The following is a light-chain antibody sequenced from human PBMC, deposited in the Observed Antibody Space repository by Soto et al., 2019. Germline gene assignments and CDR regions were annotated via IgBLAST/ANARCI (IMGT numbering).Light chain of an antibody. J-gene: IGKJ1*01. V-gene: IGKV3-20*01. CDR1: QSVSGSY. Sequence: EIVLTQSPGTLSLSLGERATLSCRASQSVSGSYLAWYQQKPGQAPRLLIYGASSRATGIPDRFSSRGSGTDFTLTISRLEPEDFEVYYCHQYDNTPWTLGQGTKVDIK. CDR3: HQYDNTPWT. CDR2: GAS.